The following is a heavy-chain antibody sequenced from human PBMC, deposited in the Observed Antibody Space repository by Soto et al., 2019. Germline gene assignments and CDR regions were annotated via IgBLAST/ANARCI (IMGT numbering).Heavy chain of an antibody. J-gene: IGHJ4*02. CDR3: ARTDNYAPFDH. CDR2: IYYSGST. Sequence: QVQLQESGPGLVKPSQTLSLTCTVSGGSISSGDYYWSWIRQPPGKGLEWIGYIYYSGSTYYNPSPNSRMTMSVDTSKNQFPLKLTSVIAATTAVYYAARTDNYAPFDHWGQGTLVTVSS. V-gene: IGHV4-30-4*01. D-gene: IGHD4-4*01. CDR1: GGSISSGDYY.